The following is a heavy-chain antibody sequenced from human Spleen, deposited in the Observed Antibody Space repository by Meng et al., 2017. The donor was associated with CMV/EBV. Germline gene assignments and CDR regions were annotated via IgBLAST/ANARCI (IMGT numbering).Heavy chain of an antibody. D-gene: IGHD2-8*01. V-gene: IGHV1-18*01. J-gene: IGHJ5*02. Sequence: CTASGYTFTSDGISWVRQAPGQGLEWMGWISAYNGNTNYAQKLQGRVTMTTDTSTSTAYMELRSLRSDDTAVYYCARDGGLRRNWFDPWGQGTLVTVSS. CDR1: GYTFTSDG. CDR2: ISAYNGNT. CDR3: ARDGGLRRNWFDP.